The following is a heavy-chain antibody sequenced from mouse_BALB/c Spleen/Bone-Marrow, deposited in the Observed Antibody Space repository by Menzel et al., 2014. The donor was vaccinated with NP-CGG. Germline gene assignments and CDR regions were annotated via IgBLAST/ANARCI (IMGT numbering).Heavy chain of an antibody. CDR2: IDPETGGT. J-gene: IGHJ3*01. V-gene: IGHV1-15*01. CDR1: GYTFTDYE. D-gene: IGHD3-2*01. Sequence: VKLMESGAELVRPGASVTLSCKASGYTFTDYEMHWLKQTPVHGLEWIGAIDPETGGTAYNQKFKGRATLTTDKSSSTAYMELRSLTSEDSAVYYCTGLDSSGYGAYWGQGTLVTVSA. CDR3: TGLDSSGYGAY.